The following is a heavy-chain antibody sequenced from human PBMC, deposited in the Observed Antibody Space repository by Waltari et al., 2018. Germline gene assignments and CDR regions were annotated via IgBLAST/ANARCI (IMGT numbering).Heavy chain of an antibody. D-gene: IGHD3-22*01. CDR1: GFTFRSYW. Sequence: EVQLVESGGGLVQPGGSLRLSCAASGFTFRSYWMSWVRQAPGKGLEWVANIKQDGSEKYYVDSVKGRFTISRDNAKNSLYLQMNSLRAEDTAVYYCARGHSSGYYYGYWGQGTTVTVSS. CDR3: ARGHSSGYYYGY. J-gene: IGHJ4*03. V-gene: IGHV3-7*03. CDR2: IKQDGSEK.